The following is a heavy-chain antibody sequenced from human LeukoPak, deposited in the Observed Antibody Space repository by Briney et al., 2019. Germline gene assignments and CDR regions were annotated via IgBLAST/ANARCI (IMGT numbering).Heavy chain of an antibody. Sequence: PGGSLRLSCAASGFTFSSYSMNWVRQAPGKGLEWVSSISSSSSYIYYADSVKGRFTISRDNAKNSLYLQMNSLSAEDTAVYYCAREIAAADTNWFDPWGQGTLVTVSS. J-gene: IGHJ5*02. V-gene: IGHV3-21*01. CDR1: GFTFSSYS. CDR2: ISSSSSYI. CDR3: AREIAAADTNWFDP. D-gene: IGHD6-13*01.